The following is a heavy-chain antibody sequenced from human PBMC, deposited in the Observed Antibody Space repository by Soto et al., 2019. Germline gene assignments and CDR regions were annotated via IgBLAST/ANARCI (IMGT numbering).Heavy chain of an antibody. CDR2: IYYSGST. V-gene: IGHV4-31*03. CDR3: ARNSIPMAVDY. CDR1: GGSISSGGYY. J-gene: IGHJ4*02. D-gene: IGHD3-10*01. Sequence: QVQLQESGPGLVKPSQTLSLTCTVSGGSISSGGYYWSWIRQHPGKGLEWIGYIYYSGSTYYNPSLKSRVTLSVYTSKNLVSLKLSSVTAADTAVYYCARNSIPMAVDYWGQGTLVTVSS.